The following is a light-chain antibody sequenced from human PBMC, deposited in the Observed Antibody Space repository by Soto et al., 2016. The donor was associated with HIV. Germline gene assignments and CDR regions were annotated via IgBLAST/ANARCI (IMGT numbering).Light chain of an antibody. CDR1: KLESKY. CDR3: QVWDVSSDLVV. V-gene: IGLV3-1*01. CDR2: EDN. Sequence: SYELTQPPSVSVSPGQTASITCSGHKLESKYTAWYQQKSGQSPVLVIYEDNKRPSGIPERFSGSNSGNTATLTISGVEAGDEADYYCQVWDVSSDLVVFGGGTKLTVL. J-gene: IGLJ2*01.